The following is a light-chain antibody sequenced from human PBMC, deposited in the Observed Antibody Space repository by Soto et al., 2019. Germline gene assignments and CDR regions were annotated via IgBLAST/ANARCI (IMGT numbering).Light chain of an antibody. Sequence: QSVLTQPASVSGSPGQSIAISCTGTSSDVGGYKYVSWYQQHPGKAPKLLISEVSNRPSGVSDRFSGSKSGNTASLTISGLRAEDEADYYCSSFTSSYTFVFGSGTKVTVL. CDR2: EVS. J-gene: IGLJ1*01. CDR1: SSDVGGYKY. V-gene: IGLV2-14*01. CDR3: SSFTSSYTFV.